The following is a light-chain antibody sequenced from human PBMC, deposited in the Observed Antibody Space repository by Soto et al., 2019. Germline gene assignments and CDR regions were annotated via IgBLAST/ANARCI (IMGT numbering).Light chain of an antibody. V-gene: IGLV2-11*01. CDR2: DVS. CDR3: CSHAGSYVV. J-gene: IGLJ2*01. CDR1: SSDVGSSNY. Sequence: QSVLTQPRSVSGSPGQSVTISCTGTSSDVGSSNYVSWYQQHPGKAPKLIISDVSKRPSGVPDRFSGSKSDNTASLTISGLQEEDEADYFSCSHAGSYVVFGGGTKVTVL.